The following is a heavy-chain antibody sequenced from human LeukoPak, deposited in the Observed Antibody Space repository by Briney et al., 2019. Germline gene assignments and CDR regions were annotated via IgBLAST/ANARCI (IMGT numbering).Heavy chain of an antibody. Sequence: SGTLSLTCGVSGGSISGTNWWSWVRQPPGKGLEWIGYVYYSGTTNYKYKSSLKSRVTISVDTSKNQFSLRLSSVTAADTAVYYCARSDRDLWYFDLWGRGTLVTVSS. J-gene: IGHJ2*01. CDR3: ARSDRDLWYFDL. CDR2: VYYSGTT. V-gene: IGHV4-4*02. CDR1: GGSISGTNW.